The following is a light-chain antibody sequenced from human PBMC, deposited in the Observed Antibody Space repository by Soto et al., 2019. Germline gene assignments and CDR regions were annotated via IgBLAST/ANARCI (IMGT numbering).Light chain of an antibody. CDR1: QSVRNNY. J-gene: IGKJ1*01. V-gene: IGKV3-20*01. CDR2: ETY. CDR3: QQYGGSSRT. Sequence: IVLTQSPDTLSLSPGERVTLSCRASQSVRNNYLAWYQQKPGQAPRLLIYETYRRATGIPDRFSGSGSGIDFTLIISRLEPEDFAVYLCQQYGGSSRTFGLGTKVEIK.